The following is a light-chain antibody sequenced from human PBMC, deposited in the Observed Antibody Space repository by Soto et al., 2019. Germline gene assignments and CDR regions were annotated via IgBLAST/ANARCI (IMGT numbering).Light chain of an antibody. V-gene: IGLV1-40*01. Sequence: QSVLTQPPSVSGAPGQRVTISCTGSSSNIGAGYDVHWYQQFPGTAPKLLIFGNSNRPSGVPDRFSGSKSGTSASLAITGLQPEDEADYYCQSYDSSLSGVMFGGGTKVTVL. CDR3: QSYDSSLSGVM. CDR1: SSNIGAGYD. J-gene: IGLJ3*02. CDR2: GNS.